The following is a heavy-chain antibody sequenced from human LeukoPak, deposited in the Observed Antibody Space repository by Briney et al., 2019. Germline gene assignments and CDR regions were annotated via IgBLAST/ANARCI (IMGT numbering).Heavy chain of an antibody. CDR2: IATAGDT. Sequence: QSGGSLRLSCAASGFTFSSYDMHWVRQGIGKGLEWVSAIATAGDTFYSGSVKGRFTISRENPKKSLYLQMNSRRAGDTAVYYCARGGELGFVPWGQGTLFSVSP. CDR3: ARGGELGFVP. V-gene: IGHV3-13*01. J-gene: IGHJ5*02. CDR1: GFTFSSYD. D-gene: IGHD1-7*01.